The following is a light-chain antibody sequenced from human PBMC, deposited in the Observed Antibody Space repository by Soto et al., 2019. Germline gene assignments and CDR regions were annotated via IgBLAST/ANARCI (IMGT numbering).Light chain of an antibody. Sequence: DIQMTQSPSSLSASVGDRVTITCQATQDIGNYLNWYQQKPGKAPKLLIFDASNLESVVPSRFSGSGSGTDFTFTISSLQPEDIATYYCQQYENLPITFGQGTRLEIK. V-gene: IGKV1-33*01. J-gene: IGKJ5*01. CDR2: DAS. CDR3: QQYENLPIT. CDR1: QDIGNY.